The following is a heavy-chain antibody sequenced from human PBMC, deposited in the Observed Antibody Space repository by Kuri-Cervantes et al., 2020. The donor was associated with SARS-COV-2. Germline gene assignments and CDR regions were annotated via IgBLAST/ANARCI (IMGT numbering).Heavy chain of an antibody. V-gene: IGHV4-34*01. CDR3: ARSFRYSGSWSNWFDP. CDR2: INHSGGT. CDR1: GGSFSGYY. Sequence: SQTLSLTCAVSGGSFSGYYWSWIRQPPGKGLEWIGEINHSGGTSYNPSLKSRVTISVDTSKNQFSLKLSSVTAADTAVYYWARSFRYSGSWSNWFDPWGQGTLVTVSS. D-gene: IGHD1-26*01. J-gene: IGHJ5*02.